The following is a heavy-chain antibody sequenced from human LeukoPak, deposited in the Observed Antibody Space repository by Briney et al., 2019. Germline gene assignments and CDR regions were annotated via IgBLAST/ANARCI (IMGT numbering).Heavy chain of an antibody. V-gene: IGHV3-21*01. Sequence: TGGSLRLSCAASGFTFSDYSMNWVRRAPGKGLEWVSSFSSSSSYIYYAESVKARFTLSRDNAENSLYPPMNSLRAEDTAVYYCSRISITMIVVVTNAFDIWGQGTMVTVSS. CDR3: SRISITMIVVVTNAFDI. D-gene: IGHD3-22*01. CDR1: GFTFSDYS. CDR2: FSSSSSYI. J-gene: IGHJ3*02.